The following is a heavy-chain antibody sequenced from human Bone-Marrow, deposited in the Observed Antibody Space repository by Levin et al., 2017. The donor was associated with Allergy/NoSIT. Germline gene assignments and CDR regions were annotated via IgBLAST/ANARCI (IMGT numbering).Heavy chain of an antibody. CDR1: GFTFSSSA. CDR3: AKGQFLQLAYNDI. J-gene: IGHJ3*02. Sequence: GGSLRLSCVASGFTFSSSAMIWVRQAPGKGLEWVSGIRPSGKNTYYADSVKGRFTISRDNSKNTLYLQMNSLRADDTAVYYCAKGQFLQLAYNDIWGQGTMVTVSS. V-gene: IGHV3-23*01. CDR2: IRPSGKNT. D-gene: IGHD6-13*01.